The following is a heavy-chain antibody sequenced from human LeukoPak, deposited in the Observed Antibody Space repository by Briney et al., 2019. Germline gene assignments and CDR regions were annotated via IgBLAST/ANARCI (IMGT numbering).Heavy chain of an antibody. CDR1: GYTFTSYG. D-gene: IGHD3-3*01. J-gene: IGHJ6*03. CDR3: ARDSRHDFWSGYSGTDYYYMDV. V-gene: IGHV1-18*01. CDR2: ISAYNGNT. Sequence: ASVKVSCKASGYTFTSYGISWVRQAPGQGLEWMGWISAYNGNTNYAQKLQGRVTMTTDTSTSTAYMELRSVRSEDTAVYYCARDSRHDFWSGYSGTDYYYMDVWGKGTTVTVSS.